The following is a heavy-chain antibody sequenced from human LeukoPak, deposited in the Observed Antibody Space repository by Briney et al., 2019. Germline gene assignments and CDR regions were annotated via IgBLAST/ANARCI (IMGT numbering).Heavy chain of an antibody. V-gene: IGHV1-24*01. D-gene: IGHD3-10*01. CDR1: GYTLTELS. CDR3: ARASSLIFRPPSHPAAGDAFDI. J-gene: IGHJ3*02. CDR2: FDPEDGET. Sequence: ASVKVSCKVSGYTLTELSMHWVRQAPGKGLEWMGGFDPEDGETIYAQKFQGRVTMTTDTSTSTVYMDLRSLRSVDTALYYCARASSLIFRPPSHPAAGDAFDIWGQGTMVTVSS.